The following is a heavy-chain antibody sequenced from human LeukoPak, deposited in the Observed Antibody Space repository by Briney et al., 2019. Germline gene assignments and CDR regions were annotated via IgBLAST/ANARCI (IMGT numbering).Heavy chain of an antibody. CDR3: ARDADLGSEV. V-gene: IGHV4-30-4*01. D-gene: IGHD3-10*01. CDR1: GGSISGGDYY. J-gene: IGHJ4*02. Sequence: SETLSLTCTVSGGSISGGDYYWSWIRQTPGKGLEWIGYIYYSGIPYYNPSLRSRVTISRDTSKNQFSLRLSSVTAADTAVSYCARDADLGSEVWGPGTLVTVSS. CDR2: IYYSGIP.